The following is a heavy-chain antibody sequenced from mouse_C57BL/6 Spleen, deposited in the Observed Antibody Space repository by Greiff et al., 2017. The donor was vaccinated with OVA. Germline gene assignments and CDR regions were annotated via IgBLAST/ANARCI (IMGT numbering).Heavy chain of an antibody. CDR2: IDPETGGT. D-gene: IGHD1-1*01. Sequence: VQLQQSGAELVRPGASVTLSCKASGYTFTDYEMHWVKQTPVHGLEWIGAIDPETGGTAYNQKFKGKAILTADKSSSTAYMELRSLTSADSAVYYCTSQTGGSSYWYFDVWGTGTTVTVSS. CDR3: TSQTGGSSYWYFDV. CDR1: GYTFTDYE. J-gene: IGHJ1*03. V-gene: IGHV1-15*01.